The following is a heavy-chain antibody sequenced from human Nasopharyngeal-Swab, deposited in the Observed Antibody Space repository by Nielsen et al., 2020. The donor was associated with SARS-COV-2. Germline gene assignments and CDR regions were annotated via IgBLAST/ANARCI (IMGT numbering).Heavy chain of an antibody. CDR3: ASGIEPYCSSTSCYPRGEVDY. D-gene: IGHD2-2*01. J-gene: IGHJ4*02. CDR2: IYYSGST. V-gene: IGHV4-31*03. CDR1: GGSISSGGYY. Sequence: LRLSCTVSGGSISSGGYYWSWIRQHPGKGLEWIGYIYYSGSTYYNPSLKSRVTISVDTSKNQFSLKLSSVTAADTAVYYCASGIEPYCSSTSCYPRGEVDYWGQGTLVTVSS.